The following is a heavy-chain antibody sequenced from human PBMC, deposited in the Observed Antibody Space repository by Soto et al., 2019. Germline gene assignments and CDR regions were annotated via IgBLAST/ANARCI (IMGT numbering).Heavy chain of an antibody. Sequence: GVSLRLSCAASGFIFSDYFMSWIRQAPGKGLEWVSFISGSSDNIKYADSVKGRFTISRDNAKNTVYLQMKSLTPGDTAVYYCAKATATGGAAFEIYGQGTKVTVSS. D-gene: IGHD2-8*02. CDR3: AKATATGGAAFEI. V-gene: IGHV3-11*03. J-gene: IGHJ3*02. CDR2: ISGSSDNI. CDR1: GFIFSDYF.